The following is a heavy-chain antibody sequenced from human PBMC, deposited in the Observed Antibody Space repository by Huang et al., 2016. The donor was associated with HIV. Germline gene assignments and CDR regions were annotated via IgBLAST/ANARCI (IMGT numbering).Heavy chain of an antibody. CDR3: TRENYDFWSGYYKYYFDY. D-gene: IGHD3-3*01. J-gene: IGHJ4*02. V-gene: IGHV3-49*05. CDR2: IRSKASGGTK. Sequence: EVQLVESGGGLVKPGRSLRLSCTASGFTFGDYAMSWFRQAPGKGLEGVGFIRSKASGGTKEYAASVKGRFTISRDDSKSIAYLQMNSLKIEDTAVYYCTRENYDFWSGYYKYYFDYWGQGTLVTVSS. CDR1: GFTFGDYA.